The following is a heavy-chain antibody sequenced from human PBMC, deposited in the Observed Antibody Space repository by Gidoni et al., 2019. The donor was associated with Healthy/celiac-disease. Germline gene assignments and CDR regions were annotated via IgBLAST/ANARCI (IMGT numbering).Heavy chain of an antibody. D-gene: IGHD3-10*01. J-gene: IGHJ4*02. Sequence: EVQLVESGGVVVQPGGSLRLSCAASGFTLHGSTMHWSRQAPGTGLEWCPLISRDGCSTYYADSVKGRFTISRDNSKNSLYLQMNSLRTEDTALYYCATGPSEIESMTSGATHYYFDYWGQGTLVTVSS. CDR1: GFTLHGST. CDR3: ATGPSEIESMTSGATHYYFDY. V-gene: IGHV3-43*01. CDR2: ISRDGCST.